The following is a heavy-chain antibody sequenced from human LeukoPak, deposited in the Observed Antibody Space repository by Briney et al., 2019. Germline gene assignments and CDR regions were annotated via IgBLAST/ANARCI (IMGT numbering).Heavy chain of an antibody. CDR2: SAYNGKT. CDR1: GYSFTSYG. D-gene: IGHD5-18*01. CDR3: ARGMGYSYGHPQGAFDI. J-gene: IGHJ3*02. Sequence: ASVKVSCKASGYSFTSYGFNWVRQAPGQGLEWMGWSAYNGKTNYAHSLQGRVTVTADTSTSTAYMELRSLRSEDTAVYYCARGMGYSYGHPQGAFDIWGQGTMVTVSS. V-gene: IGHV1-18*01.